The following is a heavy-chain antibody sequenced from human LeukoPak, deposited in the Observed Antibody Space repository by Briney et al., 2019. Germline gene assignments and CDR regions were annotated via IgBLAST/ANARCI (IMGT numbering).Heavy chain of an antibody. Sequence: GRSLRLSCAASGFTFSSYGMHWVRQAPGKGLEWVAVISYDGSNKYYADSVKGRFTISRDNSKNTLYLQMNSLRAEDTAVYYCAKMLRFLEWLSFFDYWGQGTLVTVSS. V-gene: IGHV3-30*18. J-gene: IGHJ4*02. CDR2: ISYDGSNK. CDR3: AKMLRFLEWLSFFDY. CDR1: GFTFSSYG. D-gene: IGHD3-3*01.